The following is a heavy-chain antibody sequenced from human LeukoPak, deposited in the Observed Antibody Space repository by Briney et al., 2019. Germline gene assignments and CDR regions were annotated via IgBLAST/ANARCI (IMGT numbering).Heavy chain of an antibody. V-gene: IGHV3-23*01. D-gene: IGHD1-26*01. CDR1: GFTFSSHA. CDR2: ISTSGGST. Sequence: GGSLRLSCAASGFTFSSHAMSWVRQAPGKGLEWVSAISTSGGSTYYADSVKGRFTISRDNSKNTLYLQMDSLRAEDTAVYYCAKEPYSGSQLLDYWGQGTLVTVSS. CDR3: AKEPYSGSQLLDY. J-gene: IGHJ4*02.